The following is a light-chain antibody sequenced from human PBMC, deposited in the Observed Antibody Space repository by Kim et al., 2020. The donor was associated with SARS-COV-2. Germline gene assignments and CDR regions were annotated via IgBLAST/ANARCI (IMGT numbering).Light chain of an antibody. CDR2: RDG. V-gene: IGLV3-1*01. J-gene: IGLJ2*01. CDR3: QAWDSGTVV. CDR1: KLCDKN. Sequence: VATGHTTTITYSGIKLCDKNVTRYQQQAGQSPVLVIYRDGKRPSGIPERFSGSHSGNTATLTISGTQTMDEADYYCQAWDSGTVVFGGGTRLTVL.